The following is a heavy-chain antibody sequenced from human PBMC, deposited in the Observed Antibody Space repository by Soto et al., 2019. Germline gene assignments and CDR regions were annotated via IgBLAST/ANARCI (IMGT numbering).Heavy chain of an antibody. D-gene: IGHD4-4*01. CDR1: GGSCSGYY. V-gene: IGHV4-59*01. J-gene: IGHJ6*02. Sequence: PSETLSLTCAVYGGSCSGYYWSWIRQPPGKGLEWIGYVFYTGRANYNASLKSRVTISLDTSNYQFSLKLSSVTAADTAVYYCARDGDGRMTTNPYYYNGMDVWGPGTTVTVSS. CDR3: ARDGDGRMTTNPYYYNGMDV. CDR2: VFYTGRA.